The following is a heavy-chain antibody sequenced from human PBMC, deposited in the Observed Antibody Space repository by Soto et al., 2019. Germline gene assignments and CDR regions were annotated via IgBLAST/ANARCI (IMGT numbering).Heavy chain of an antibody. CDR3: AKDPRRSTVVTLNWFDP. J-gene: IGHJ5*02. Sequence: GGSLRLSCAASGFTFSSYAMSWVRQAPGKGLEWVSAISGSGGSTYYADSVKGRFTISRDNSKNTLYLQMNSLRAEDTAVYYGAKDPRRSTVVTLNWFDPWGQGTLVTVSS. D-gene: IGHD2-15*01. V-gene: IGHV3-23*01. CDR1: GFTFSSYA. CDR2: ISGSGGST.